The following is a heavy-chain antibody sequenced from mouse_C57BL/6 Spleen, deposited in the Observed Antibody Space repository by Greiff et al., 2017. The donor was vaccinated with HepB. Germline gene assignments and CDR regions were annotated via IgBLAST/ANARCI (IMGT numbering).Heavy chain of an antibody. CDR3: AIPGTYYFDY. CDR1: GYTFTSYW. V-gene: IGHV1-74*01. D-gene: IGHD4-1*01. Sequence: QVHVKQPGAELVKPGASVKVSCKASGYTFTSYWIHWVKQRPGQGLEWIGRIHPSDSDTNYNQKFKGKATLTVDKSSSTAYMQLSSLTSEDSAVYYCAIPGTYYFDYWGQGTTLTVSS. J-gene: IGHJ2*01. CDR2: IHPSDSDT.